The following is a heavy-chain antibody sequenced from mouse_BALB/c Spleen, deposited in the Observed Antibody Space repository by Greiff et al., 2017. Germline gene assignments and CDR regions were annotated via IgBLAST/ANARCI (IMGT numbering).Heavy chain of an antibody. V-gene: IGHV1-69*01. CDR3: ARYYYGSTYYFDY. Sequence: QVQLQQPGAELVMPGASVKMSCKASGYTFTDYWMHWVKQRPGQGLEWIGAIDTSDSYTSYNQKFKGKATLTVDESSSPSYIQLSSLTSEDSAVYYCARYYYGSTYYFDYWGQGTTLTVSS. CDR1: GYTFTDYW. J-gene: IGHJ2*01. CDR2: IDTSDSYT. D-gene: IGHD1-1*01.